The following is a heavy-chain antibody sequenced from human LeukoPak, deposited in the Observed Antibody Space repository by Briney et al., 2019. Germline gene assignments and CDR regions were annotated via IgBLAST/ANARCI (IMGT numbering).Heavy chain of an antibody. J-gene: IGHJ4*02. Sequence: GGSLRLSCAASGFTFSDYYMSWIRQAPGKGLEWVSYISSSGSTIYYADSVKGRFTISRDNSKNTLYLQMNSLRAEDTAVYYCAKIVLSVAGTGVRYFDYWGQGTLVTVSS. CDR2: ISSSGSTI. CDR1: GFTFSDYY. D-gene: IGHD6-19*01. V-gene: IGHV3-11*01. CDR3: AKIVLSVAGTGVRYFDY.